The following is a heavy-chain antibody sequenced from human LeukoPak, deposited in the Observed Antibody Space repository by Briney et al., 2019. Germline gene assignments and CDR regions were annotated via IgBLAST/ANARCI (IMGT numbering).Heavy chain of an antibody. V-gene: IGHV3-7*03. D-gene: IGHD3-10*01. Sequence: GGSLRLSCAASGFTFSSYWMNWARQAPGKGLEWVASINHNGNVNYYVDSVKGRFTISRDNSKNTLYLQMSSLRAEDTAVYYCARESIHYGSGGDLTDARLFYYYGMDVWGQGTTVTVSS. J-gene: IGHJ6*02. CDR1: GFTFSSYW. CDR3: ARESIHYGSGGDLTDARLFYYYGMDV. CDR2: INHNGNVN.